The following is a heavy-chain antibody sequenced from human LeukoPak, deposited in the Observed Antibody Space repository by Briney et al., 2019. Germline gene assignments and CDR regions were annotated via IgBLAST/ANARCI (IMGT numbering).Heavy chain of an antibody. D-gene: IGHD2-15*01. V-gene: IGHV1-3*01. Sequence: ASVKVSCKASGYIFTDYAIHWLRQAPGQRPEWMGWMNAGNGNTKYSQKFQGRITLIRDTSAATAYMELSSLRHDDLAVYYCARGRGTSGSNRDFYYYYYMDVWGKGTTVTISS. CDR2: MNAGNGNT. CDR1: GYIFTDYA. J-gene: IGHJ6*03. CDR3: ARGRGTSGSNRDFYYYYYMDV.